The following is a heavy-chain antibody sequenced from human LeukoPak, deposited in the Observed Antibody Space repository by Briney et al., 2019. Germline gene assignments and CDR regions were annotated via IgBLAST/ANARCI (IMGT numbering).Heavy chain of an antibody. J-gene: IGHJ6*03. D-gene: IGHD4-17*01. CDR2: IIPIFGTT. Sequence: SGKLSCKASGATFSSYAITWVRQAPGQGLECGGGIIPIFGTTKYAQKFQGRATITADASATTANMELVSLTSGDTALYYCARGPPRVTVTTLDYYSYYMDVWGKGTTVTISS. V-gene: IGHV1-69*13. CDR3: ARGPPRVTVTTLDYYSYYMDV. CDR1: GATFSSYA.